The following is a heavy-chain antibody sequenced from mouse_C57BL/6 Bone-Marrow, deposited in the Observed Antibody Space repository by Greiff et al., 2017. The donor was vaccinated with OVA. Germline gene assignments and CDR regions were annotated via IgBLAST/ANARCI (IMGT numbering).Heavy chain of an antibody. CDR2: VYPYNGGT. CDR3: ARSHYGSPAWFAY. J-gene: IGHJ3*01. V-gene: IGHV1-36*01. D-gene: IGHD1-1*01. Sequence: VQLKESGPVLVKPGPSVKISCKASGFTFTDYYMHWVKQSHGKSLEWIGLVYPYNGGTSYNQKFKGKATLTVDTSSSTAYMELNSLTSEDSAVYYCARSHYGSPAWFAYWGQGTLVTVSA. CDR1: GFTFTDYY.